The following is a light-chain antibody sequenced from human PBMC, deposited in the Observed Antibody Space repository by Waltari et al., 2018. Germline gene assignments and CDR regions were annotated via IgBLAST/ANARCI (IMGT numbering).Light chain of an antibody. V-gene: IGLV2-14*01. CDR1: SSDVGAYNY. CDR2: EVS. Sequence: QSALTQPASVSGSPAQSITISCTGTSSDVGAYNYVSWFQQHPGKAPNLWIYEVSNRPSGVSSRFSGSRSGNTASLTISGLQAEDEADYYGSAYRGSSALVFGTGTKVTVL. J-gene: IGLJ1*01. CDR3: SAYRGSSALV.